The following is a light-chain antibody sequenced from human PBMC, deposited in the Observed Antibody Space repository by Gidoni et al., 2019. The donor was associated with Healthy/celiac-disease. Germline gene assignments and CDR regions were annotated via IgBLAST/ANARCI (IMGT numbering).Light chain of an antibody. CDR3: QAWDSSTGV. CDR1: KLGDKY. Sequence: SYELTQPPSVSVSPGQTASITCSGDKLGDKYACWYQQKPGQSPVLIIYQDLKRPSGIPERFSGSNSGNTATLTISGTQAMDEADYYCQAWDSSTGVFGGGTKLTVL. J-gene: IGLJ2*01. CDR2: QDL. V-gene: IGLV3-1*01.